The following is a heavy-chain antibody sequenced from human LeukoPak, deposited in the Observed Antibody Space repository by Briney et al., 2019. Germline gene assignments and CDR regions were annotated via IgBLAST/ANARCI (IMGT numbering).Heavy chain of an antibody. V-gene: IGHV4-61*05. CDR3: ARGGGWSDYYYYMDV. Sequence: SETLSLTCTVSGGSISSSSYYWGWIRQPPGKGLEWIGYIYYSGSTNYNPSLKSRVTISVDTSKNQFSLKLSSVTAADTAVYYCARGGGWSDYYYYMDVWGKGTTVTISS. J-gene: IGHJ6*03. CDR1: GGSISSSSYY. D-gene: IGHD6-19*01. CDR2: IYYSGST.